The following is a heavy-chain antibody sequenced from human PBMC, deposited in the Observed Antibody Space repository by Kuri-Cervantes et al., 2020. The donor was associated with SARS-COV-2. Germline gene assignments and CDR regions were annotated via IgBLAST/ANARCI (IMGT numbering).Heavy chain of an antibody. D-gene: IGHD2-2*01. CDR3: ARALGYCSSTSCREYAFDI. V-gene: IGHV3-13*05. CDR1: GFTFSSYD. Sequence: GGSLRLSCAASGFTFSSYDMHWVRQATGKGLEWVSAIGTAGDPYYPGSVKGRFTISRENAKNSLYLKMNSLRAGDTAVYYCARALGYCSSTSCREYAFDIWGQGTMVTVSS. CDR2: IGTAGDP. J-gene: IGHJ3*02.